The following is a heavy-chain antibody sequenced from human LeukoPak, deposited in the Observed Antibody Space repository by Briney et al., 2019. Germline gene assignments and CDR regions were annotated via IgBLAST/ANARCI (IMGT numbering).Heavy chain of an antibody. CDR3: ARGDFCSSTNCYLRPMDV. J-gene: IGHJ6*03. Sequence: SETLSPTCTVSGGSISDYYWNWIRQPPGKGLEWIGYIYYSGSTTYNPSLKSRLIMSVDTAKNQFSLKLRSVTAADTAVYYCARGDFCSSTNCYLRPMDVWGKGTTVTVSS. D-gene: IGHD2-2*01. V-gene: IGHV4-59*01. CDR1: GGSISDYY. CDR2: IYYSGST.